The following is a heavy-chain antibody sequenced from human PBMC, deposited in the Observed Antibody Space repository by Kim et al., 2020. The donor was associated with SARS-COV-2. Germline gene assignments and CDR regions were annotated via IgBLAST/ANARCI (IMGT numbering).Heavy chain of an antibody. D-gene: IGHD6-19*01. CDR3: VFGGSGWSGTEYFQH. CDR2: INAGNGNT. V-gene: IGHV1-3*01. CDR1: GYTFTSYA. J-gene: IGHJ1*01. Sequence: ASVKVSCKASGYTFTSYAMHWVRQAPGQRLEWMGWINAGNGNTKYSQKFQGRVTITRDTSASTAYMELSSLRSEDTAVYYCVFGGSGWSGTEYFQHWGQGTLVTVSS.